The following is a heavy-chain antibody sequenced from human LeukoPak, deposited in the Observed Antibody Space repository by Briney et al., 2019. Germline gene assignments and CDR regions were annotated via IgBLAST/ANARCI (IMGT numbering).Heavy chain of an antibody. CDR2: INHSGST. D-gene: IGHD5-18*01. CDR3: ARGRYSYGDNWFDP. Sequence: SETLSLTCAVYGGSFSGYYWSWIRQPPGKGLEWNGEINHSGSTNYNPSLKSRVTISVDTSKNQLSLKLSSVTAADTAVYYCARGRYSYGDNWFDPWGQGTLVTVSS. V-gene: IGHV4-34*01. J-gene: IGHJ5*02. CDR1: GGSFSGYY.